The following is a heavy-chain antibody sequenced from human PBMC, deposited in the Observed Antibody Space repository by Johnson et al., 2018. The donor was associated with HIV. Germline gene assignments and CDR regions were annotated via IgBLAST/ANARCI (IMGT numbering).Heavy chain of an antibody. CDR3: AKPPPPIVVVTATVEGEAFDI. D-gene: IGHD2-21*02. CDR1: GFNFSNYG. V-gene: IGHV3-30*02. CDR2: IWYDGSNK. J-gene: IGHJ3*02. Sequence: QVQLVESGGGVVQPGGSLRLSCAASGFNFSNYGMYWVRQAPGKGLEWVAVIWYDGSNKYYANSVKGRFIISRDNSKNTLYLQMNSLRAEDTAVYYFAKPPPPIVVVTATVEGEAFDIWGQGTMVTVSS.